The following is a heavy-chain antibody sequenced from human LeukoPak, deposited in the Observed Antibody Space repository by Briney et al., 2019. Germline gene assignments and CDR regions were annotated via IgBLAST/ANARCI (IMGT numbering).Heavy chain of an antibody. CDR2: INSDGSST. CDR1: GFTFDDYG. J-gene: IGHJ3*02. D-gene: IGHD1-14*01. Sequence: PGGSLRLSCAASGFTFDDYGMSWVRQAPGKGLVWVSRINSDGSSTSYADSVKGRFTISRDNAKNTLYLQMNSLRAEDTAVYYCARVYGKVTDDAFDIWGQGTMVTVSS. CDR3: ARVYGKVTDDAFDI. V-gene: IGHV3-74*01.